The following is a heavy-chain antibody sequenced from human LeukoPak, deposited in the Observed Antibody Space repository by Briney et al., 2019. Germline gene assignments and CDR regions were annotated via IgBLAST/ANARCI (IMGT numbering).Heavy chain of an antibody. J-gene: IGHJ5*02. CDR2: IYTSGST. CDR1: GGSFSGYY. V-gene: IGHV4-4*07. D-gene: IGHD2-2*02. CDR3: ARDWSGGCSSASCYITHNWFDP. Sequence: PSETLSLTCAVYGGSFSGYYWSWIRQPAGKGLEWIGRIYTSGSTNYNPSLKSRVTISVDTSKNQFSLKLSSVTAADTAVYYCARDWSGGCSSASCYITHNWFDPWGQGTLVTVSS.